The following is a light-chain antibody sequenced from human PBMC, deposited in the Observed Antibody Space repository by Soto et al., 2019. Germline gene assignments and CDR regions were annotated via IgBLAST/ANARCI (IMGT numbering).Light chain of an antibody. CDR3: CSYAGGVV. V-gene: IGLV2-11*01. CDR2: DVS. J-gene: IGLJ2*01. CDR1: SSDVGGYNY. Sequence: QSALTQPRSVSGSPGQSVTISCTGTSSDVGGYNYVSWYQQHPGKAPKLMIYDVSKRPSGVPDRFSGSKSGNTASLTISGLQAEDEADYYCCSYAGGVVFGGGTKLTVL.